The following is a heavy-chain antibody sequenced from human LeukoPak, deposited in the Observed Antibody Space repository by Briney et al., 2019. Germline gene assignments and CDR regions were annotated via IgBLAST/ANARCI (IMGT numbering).Heavy chain of an antibody. CDR1: GFTVSGNY. CDR3: ARVDGMTRFDP. J-gene: IGHJ5*02. V-gene: IGHV3-66*01. Sequence: GGSLRLSCAASGFTVSGNYMSWVRQAPGKGLEWVSGIYSAGSIYYADSVKGRFIISRDNSKNTLYLQMNGLRPEDTAVYYCARVDGMTRFDPWGQGTLVTVSS. D-gene: IGHD1-14*01. CDR2: IYSAGSI.